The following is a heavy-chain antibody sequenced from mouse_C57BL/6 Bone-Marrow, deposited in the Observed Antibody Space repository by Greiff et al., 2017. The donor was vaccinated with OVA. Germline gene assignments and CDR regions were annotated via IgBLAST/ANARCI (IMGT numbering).Heavy chain of an antibody. CDR1: GFNIKDYY. V-gene: IGHV14-1*01. J-gene: IGHJ1*03. CDR3: TRAITTVVALHWYFDV. Sequence: EVKLVESGAELVRPGASVKLSCTASGFNIKDYYMHWVKQRPEQGLEWIGRIDPEDGDTEYAPKFQGKATMTADTSSNTAYLQLSSLTSEDTAVYYCTRAITTVVALHWYFDVWGTGTTVTVSS. D-gene: IGHD1-1*01. CDR2: IDPEDGDT.